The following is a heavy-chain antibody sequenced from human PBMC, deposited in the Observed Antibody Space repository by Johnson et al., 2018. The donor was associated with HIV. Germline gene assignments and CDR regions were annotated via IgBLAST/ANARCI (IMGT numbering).Heavy chain of an antibody. CDR3: AREGAWEVRPGAFDI. J-gene: IGHJ3*02. V-gene: IGHV3-30*02. CDR1: GFTFSSYG. Sequence: QVQLVESGGDLVQPGGSLRLSCAASGFTFSSYGMHWVRQAPGKGLEWVAFIRYDGSNKYYADSVKGRFTISRDNAKNRVYLQMNSLRAEDTAVYHCAREGAWEVRPGAFDIWGQGTTVTVSS. D-gene: IGHD1-26*01. CDR2: IRYDGSNK.